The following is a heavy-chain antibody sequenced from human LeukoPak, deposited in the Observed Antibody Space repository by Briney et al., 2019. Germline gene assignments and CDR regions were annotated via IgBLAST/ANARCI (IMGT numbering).Heavy chain of an antibody. V-gene: IGHV3-48*03. D-gene: IGHD2-21*02. CDR1: GFTFSSYE. CDR3: ARDLRVVTAIPCLDY. J-gene: IGHJ4*02. CDR2: INDGGITI. Sequence: PGGSLRLSCAASGFTFSSYEMNWVRQAPGKGLEWVSYINDGGITIYYAASVKGRFTISRDNAKNSLYLQMNSLRAADTAIYYCARDLRVVTAIPCLDYWGQGTLVTVSS.